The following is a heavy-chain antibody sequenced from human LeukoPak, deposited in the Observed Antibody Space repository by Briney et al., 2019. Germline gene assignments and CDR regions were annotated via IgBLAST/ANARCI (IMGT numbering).Heavy chain of an antibody. CDR1: GFTFSRNW. D-gene: IGHD3-22*01. CDR2: INSDGSIT. CDR3: ARDSPYYYDSSGPRDY. Sequence: GGSLRLSCAASGFTFSRNWMHWVRQAPGKGLVWVSRINSDGSITNYADSVKGRFTISRDNAKNSLYLQMNSLRAEDTAVYYCARDSPYYYDSSGPRDYWGQGTLVTVSS. J-gene: IGHJ4*02. V-gene: IGHV3-74*01.